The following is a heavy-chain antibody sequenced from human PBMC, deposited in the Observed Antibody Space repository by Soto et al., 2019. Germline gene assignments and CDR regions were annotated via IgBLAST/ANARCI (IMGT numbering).Heavy chain of an antibody. Sequence: GGSLRLSCAASGFTFSNSAMTWVRQAPGKGLEWVSGISSSGNYAYYADSVRGRFAISRDNFKNTLYLQMHSLRAEDTAVYYCTRDGYTLGKEAVPDWVVYWGQGTLVTVSS. J-gene: IGHJ4*02. V-gene: IGHV3-23*01. CDR1: GFTFSNSA. D-gene: IGHD3-16*01. CDR3: TRDGYTLGKEAVPDWVVY. CDR2: ISSSGNYA.